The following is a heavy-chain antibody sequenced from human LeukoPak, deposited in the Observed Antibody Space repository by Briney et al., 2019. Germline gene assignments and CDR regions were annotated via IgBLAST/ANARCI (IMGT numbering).Heavy chain of an antibody. Sequence: PSETLSLTCTVSGGSISSSSYYWGWIRQPPGKGLEWIGSIYYSGSTYYSPSLKSRVTISVDTSKNQFSLKLSSVTAADTAVYYCASLYGEQFDYWGQGTLVTVSS. CDR2: IYYSGST. V-gene: IGHV4-39*01. J-gene: IGHJ4*02. D-gene: IGHD1/OR15-1a*01. CDR1: GGSISSSSYY. CDR3: ASLYGEQFDY.